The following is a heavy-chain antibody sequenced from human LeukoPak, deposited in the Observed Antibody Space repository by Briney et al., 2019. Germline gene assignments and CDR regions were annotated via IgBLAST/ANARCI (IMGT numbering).Heavy chain of an antibody. CDR1: GFTFSSYA. J-gene: IGHJ4*02. Sequence: GGSLRLSCAASGFTFSSYAMSWVRQAPGKGLEWVANIKNDGTVKNYVDSVKGRFTISRDNAKNSLYLQMNSLRAEDTGVYYCAKDSYSKGDYWGQGVLVTVSS. D-gene: IGHD5-18*01. CDR2: IKNDGTVK. V-gene: IGHV3-7*01. CDR3: AKDSYSKGDY.